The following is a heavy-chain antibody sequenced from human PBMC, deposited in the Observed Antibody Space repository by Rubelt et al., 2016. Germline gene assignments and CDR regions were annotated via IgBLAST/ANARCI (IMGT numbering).Heavy chain of an antibody. CDR3: ARDPRAGTTSFDY. Sequence: QLQLQESGPGLVKPSETLTLTCTVSGGSISSSSYYWGWIRQPPGKGLEWIGRNYYSGSTYYNPSLKSRVTISVDTSKNQFSLKLSSVTAADTAVYYCARDPRAGTTSFDYWGQGTLVTVSS. D-gene: IGHD1-7*01. J-gene: IGHJ4*02. V-gene: IGHV4-39*07. CDR2: NYYSGST. CDR1: GGSISSSSYY.